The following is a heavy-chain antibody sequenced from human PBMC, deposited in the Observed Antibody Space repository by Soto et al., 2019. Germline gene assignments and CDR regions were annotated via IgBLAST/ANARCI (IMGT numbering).Heavy chain of an antibody. Sequence: SETLSLTCGVSGHSISSGYQWGWIRRPPGKGPEWIGSVYHDGRTRYNPPLESRVTISVDTSKNQFSLNLNSVTVADTAMYYGARDFYGSRAACWVDPWGQGTLVT. V-gene: IGHV4-38-2*02. D-gene: IGHD3-10*01. CDR1: GHSISSGYQ. CDR3: ARDFYGSRAACWVDP. CDR2: VYHDGRT. J-gene: IGHJ5*02.